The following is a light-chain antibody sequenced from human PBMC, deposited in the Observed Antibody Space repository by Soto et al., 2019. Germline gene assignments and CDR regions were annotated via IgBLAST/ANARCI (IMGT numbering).Light chain of an antibody. V-gene: IGLV1-40*01. Sequence: QSVLTQPPSVSGAPGQRVTISWTGSGSNIGAGYDVHWYQQLPGTAPKLLIYGNSNRPSGVPDRFSGSKSGTSASLAITGLQAEDEADYYCQSYDSSLSHVVFGGGTKLTVL. J-gene: IGLJ2*01. CDR2: GNS. CDR1: GSNIGAGYD. CDR3: QSYDSSLSHVV.